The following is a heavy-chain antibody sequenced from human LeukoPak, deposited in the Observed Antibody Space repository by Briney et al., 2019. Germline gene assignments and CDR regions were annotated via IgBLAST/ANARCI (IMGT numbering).Heavy chain of an antibody. J-gene: IGHJ6*02. V-gene: IGHV3-53*05. Sequence: GGSLRLSCAASGFIVSTNYMTWVRQAPGKGLQWVAILFSDRRTFYADTVKGRFTVSRDNSKNTLYLQMNSLRSEDTAVYYCARSYYYGSGKPSYYYYGMDVWGQGTTVTVSS. CDR1: GFIVSTNY. CDR2: LFSDRRT. D-gene: IGHD3-10*01. CDR3: ARSYYYGSGKPSYYYYGMDV.